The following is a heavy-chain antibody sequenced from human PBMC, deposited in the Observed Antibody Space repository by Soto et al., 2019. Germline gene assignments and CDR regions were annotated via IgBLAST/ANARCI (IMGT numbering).Heavy chain of an antibody. CDR2: INPNSGGT. V-gene: IGHV1-2*02. J-gene: IGHJ6*02. CDR1: GYTFTSYY. CDR3: ARGVVGLSYSMDV. D-gene: IGHD2-15*01. Sequence: ASVKVSCKASGYTFTSYYMHWVRQAPGQGLEWMGWINPNSGGTNYAQKFQGRVTMTRDTSISTAYMELSRLRSDDTAVYYCARGVVGLSYSMDVWGQGTTVTVSS.